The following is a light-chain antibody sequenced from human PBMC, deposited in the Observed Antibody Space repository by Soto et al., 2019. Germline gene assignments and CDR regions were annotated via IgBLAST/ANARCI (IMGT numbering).Light chain of an antibody. CDR2: LGS. Sequence: DVVMTQSPLSLPVTPGESASISCKSSQSLLHSNGYNYLDWYLQKPGQSPQLLIYLGSNRASGVPDRFSGSGSGTDFTLKISRVEAEDVGCYYCMQVLRTPLTFGGGTKVEMK. V-gene: IGKV2-28*01. J-gene: IGKJ4*01. CDR3: MQVLRTPLT. CDR1: QSLLHSNGYNY.